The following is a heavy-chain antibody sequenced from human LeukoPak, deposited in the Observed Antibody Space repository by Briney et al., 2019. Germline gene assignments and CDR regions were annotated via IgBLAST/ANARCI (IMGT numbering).Heavy chain of an antibody. CDR1: GYTFINYG. J-gene: IGHJ4*02. D-gene: IGHD3-10*01. CDR3: ASDLDQYNGRFGGFGHDF. V-gene: IGHV1-18*01. Sequence: ASVTVSCTASGYTFINYGINWVRQAPGQGLEWMGWISAYNGNANYAQSLQGRATMTTDTSTSTVYMEMRSLTSDDTAVYYCASDLDQYNGRFGGFGHDFWGQGTLVTVSS. CDR2: ISAYNGNA.